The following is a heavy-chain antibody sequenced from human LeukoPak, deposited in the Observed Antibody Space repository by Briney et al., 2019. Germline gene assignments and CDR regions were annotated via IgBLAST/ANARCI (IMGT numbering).Heavy chain of an antibody. Sequence: ASETLSLTCTVSGGSISSGDYYWSWIRQPPGKGLEWIGYIYYSGSTYYNPSLKSRVTISVDTSKNQFSLKLSSVTAADTAVYYCAGADDSSGYGEVDPWGQGTLVTVSS. V-gene: IGHV4-30-4*08. CDR2: IYYSGST. CDR1: GGSISSGDYY. D-gene: IGHD6-19*01. CDR3: AGADDSSGYGEVDP. J-gene: IGHJ5*02.